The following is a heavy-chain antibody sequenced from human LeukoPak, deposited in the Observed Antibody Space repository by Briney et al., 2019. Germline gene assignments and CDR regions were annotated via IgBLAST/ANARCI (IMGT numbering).Heavy chain of an antibody. Sequence: SGGSLRLSCSASGFTFSNYWMTWLRQSPGKGLEWVAIIKHDGSDKYCVGSVKGRFTISRDNAKNSLYLQMSSLRAEDTAVYYCARGGHRQKEFWGQGTLVTVSS. CDR1: GFTFSNYW. CDR3: ARGGHRQKEF. J-gene: IGHJ4*02. CDR2: IKHDGSDK. D-gene: IGHD3-10*01. V-gene: IGHV3-7*01.